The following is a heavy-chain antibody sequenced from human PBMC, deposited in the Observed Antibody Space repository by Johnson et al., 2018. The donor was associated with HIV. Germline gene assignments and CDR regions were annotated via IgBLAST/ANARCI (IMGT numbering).Heavy chain of an antibody. CDR3: ARDPGVVEAPRSRVDAFDI. Sequence: VQLVESGGGLVQPGRSLRLSCAASGFTFSSNYMSWVRQAPGKGLEWVSVIYSGGSTYYADSVKGRFTFSRDNAKNSLYLQMNSLRAEDTAVYYCARDPGVVEAPRSRVDAFDIWGQGTMVTVSS. D-gene: IGHD2-15*01. CDR2: IYSGGST. V-gene: IGHV3-66*01. CDR1: GFTFSSNY. J-gene: IGHJ3*02.